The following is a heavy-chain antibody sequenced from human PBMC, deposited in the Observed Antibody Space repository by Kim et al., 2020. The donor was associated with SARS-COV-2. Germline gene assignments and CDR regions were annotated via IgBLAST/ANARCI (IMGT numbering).Heavy chain of an antibody. V-gene: IGHV4-59*08. CDR2: IFYSGST. J-gene: IGHJ4*02. CDR3: ARRSAYYDSSGYYYVLDY. Sequence: SETLSLTCTVSGGSISSYYWSWIRQPPGKGLEWIGYIFYSGSTNYNPSLKSRVTISLDTSKNQFSLKLSSVTAADTAVYYCARRSAYYDSSGYYYVLDYWGQGTLVTVSS. D-gene: IGHD3-22*01. CDR1: GGSISSYY.